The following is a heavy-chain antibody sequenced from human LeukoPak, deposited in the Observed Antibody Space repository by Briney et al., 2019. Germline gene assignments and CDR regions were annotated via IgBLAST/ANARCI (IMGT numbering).Heavy chain of an antibody. Sequence: GGSLRVACAASEYPFSNACMSRVRHGPRKGLEWAGLDKSKTDGGKTEYAARVQGRFSISRDDSENTLYLQMTGLNTEDTAVYYCSTVSPYYGSGTTSPDSWGQGTLVVVSS. CDR1: EYPFSNAC. CDR2: DKSKTDGGKT. V-gene: IGHV3-15*01. D-gene: IGHD3-10*01. J-gene: IGHJ4*02. CDR3: STVSPYYGSGTTSPDS.